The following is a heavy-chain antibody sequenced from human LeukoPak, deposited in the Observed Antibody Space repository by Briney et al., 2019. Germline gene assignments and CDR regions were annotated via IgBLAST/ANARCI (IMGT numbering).Heavy chain of an antibody. Sequence: GGSLRLSCAASGFTFSSYAMSSARQPAGKGLEWVSAISGSGGSTYYADSVKGRFTISRDNSKNTLYLQMNSLRAEDTAVYYCAKLYGSGSYREYYFDYWGQGTLVTVSS. V-gene: IGHV3-23*01. CDR3: AKLYGSGSYREYYFDY. D-gene: IGHD3-10*01. CDR1: GFTFSSYA. J-gene: IGHJ4*02. CDR2: ISGSGGST.